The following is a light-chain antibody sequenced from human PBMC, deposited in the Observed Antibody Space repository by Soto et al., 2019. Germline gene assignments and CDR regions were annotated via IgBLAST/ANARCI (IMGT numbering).Light chain of an antibody. J-gene: IGKJ1*01. V-gene: IGKV1-27*01. CDR2: AAS. Sequence: DIQMTQSPSSLSASVGDRVTITCRASQGIGNFLAWYQQKPGTVPKLLIYAASILQSGVPSRFSGSGSWTDFVLTISSLQPEDVATYDCQKYDSRPRTFGQGTKVEL. CDR3: QKYDSRPRT. CDR1: QGIGNF.